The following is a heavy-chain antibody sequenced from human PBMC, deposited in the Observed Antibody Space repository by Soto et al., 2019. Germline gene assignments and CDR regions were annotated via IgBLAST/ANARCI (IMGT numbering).Heavy chain of an antibody. J-gene: IGHJ4*02. D-gene: IGHD3-22*01. V-gene: IGHV1-18*01. CDR1: GYTFTSYG. CDR2: ISAYNGNT. CDR3: ARAEDYYDSSGFIGAFYY. Sequence: ASVKVSCKASGYTFTSYGISWVRQAPGQGLEWMGWISAYNGNTNYAQKLQGRVTMTTDTSTSTAYMELRSLRSDDTAVYYCARAEDYYDSSGFIGAFYYWGQGTLVTVSS.